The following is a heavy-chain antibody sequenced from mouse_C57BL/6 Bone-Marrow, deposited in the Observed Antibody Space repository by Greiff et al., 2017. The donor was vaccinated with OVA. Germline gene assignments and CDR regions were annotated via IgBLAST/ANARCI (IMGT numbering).Heavy chain of an antibody. Sequence: EVQRVESGAELVRPGASVKLSCTASGFNIKDDYMHWVKQRPEQGLEWIGWIDPENGDTEYASKFQGKATITADTSSNTAYLQLSSLTSEDTAVYYCTFPITTVVATDYWGQGTTLTVSS. D-gene: IGHD1-1*01. CDR2: IDPENGDT. J-gene: IGHJ2*01. CDR3: TFPITTVVATDY. CDR1: GFNIKDDY. V-gene: IGHV14-4*01.